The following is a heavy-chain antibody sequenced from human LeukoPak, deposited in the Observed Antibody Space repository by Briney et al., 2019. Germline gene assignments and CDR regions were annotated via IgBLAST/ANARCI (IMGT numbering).Heavy chain of an antibody. Sequence: GGSLRLSCAASGFTFSSYAMSWVRQAPGKGLEWVSAISGSGGSTYYADSVKGRFTISRDNSKNTLYLQMNSLRAEDTAVYYCAKDSSDYGSGSYLYYYMDVWGKGTTVTISS. CDR3: AKDSSDYGSGSYLYYYMDV. V-gene: IGHV3-23*01. J-gene: IGHJ6*03. CDR1: GFTFSSYA. D-gene: IGHD3-10*01. CDR2: ISGSGGST.